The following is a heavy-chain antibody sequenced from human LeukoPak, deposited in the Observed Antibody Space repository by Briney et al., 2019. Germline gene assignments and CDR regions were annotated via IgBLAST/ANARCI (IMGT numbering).Heavy chain of an antibody. J-gene: IGHJ4*02. V-gene: IGHV1-2*06. CDR1: GYTFTGYY. CDR2: IDPNSAGT. CDR3: ARKRGYSGYEA. Sequence: GASVKVSCKASGYTFTGYYMHWVRQAPGQGLEWMGRIDPNSAGTNYAQKFQGRVTRTSDTSISTAYLELSRLRSDDTAVYYCARKRGYSGYEAWGQGTLVTVSS. D-gene: IGHD5-12*01.